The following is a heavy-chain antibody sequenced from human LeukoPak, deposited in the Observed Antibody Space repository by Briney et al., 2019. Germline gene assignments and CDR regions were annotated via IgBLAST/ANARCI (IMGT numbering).Heavy chain of an antibody. J-gene: IGHJ4*02. V-gene: IGHV3-30-3*01. Sequence: PGGSLRLSCAASGFTFSSYAKHWVRQAPGKGLEWVAVISNDGSDKHYADSVKGRFTISRDNSKNALYLQMDSLRAGDTAVYYCARDGDFWSGSSYFDYWGQGTLVTVSS. CDR2: ISNDGSDK. D-gene: IGHD3-3*01. CDR3: ARDGDFWSGSSYFDY. CDR1: GFTFSSYA.